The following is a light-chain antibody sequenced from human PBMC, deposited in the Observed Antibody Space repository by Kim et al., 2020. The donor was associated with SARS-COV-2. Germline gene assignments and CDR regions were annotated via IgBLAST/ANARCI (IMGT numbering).Light chain of an antibody. CDR1: QSVRSY. CDR3: QQTFSIPYS. J-gene: IGKJ2*03. Sequence: SASVGDRVTMTCRASQSVRSYLNWYHQRPGNAPKALIYTASTLHRGVPSRFSGSGSGTDFTLTISSLQPEDYGTYYCQQTFSIPYSFGQGTKLEI. V-gene: IGKV1-39*01. CDR2: TAS.